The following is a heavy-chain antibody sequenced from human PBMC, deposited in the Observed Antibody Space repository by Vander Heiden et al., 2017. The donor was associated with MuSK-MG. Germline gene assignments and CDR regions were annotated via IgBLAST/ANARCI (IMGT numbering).Heavy chain of an antibody. CDR2: IWYDGSNK. V-gene: IGHV3-33*01. CDR3: ARRGMVRGVGAYYYYGMDV. J-gene: IGHJ6*02. CDR1: GFTFSSYG. Sequence: QVQLVESGGGVVQPGRSLRLSCAASGFTFSSYGLPWVRQAPGKGLEWVAVIWYDGSNKYYADSVKGRFTISRDNSKNTLYLQMNSLRAEDTAVYYCARRGMVRGVGAYYYYGMDVWGQGTTVTVSS. D-gene: IGHD3-10*01.